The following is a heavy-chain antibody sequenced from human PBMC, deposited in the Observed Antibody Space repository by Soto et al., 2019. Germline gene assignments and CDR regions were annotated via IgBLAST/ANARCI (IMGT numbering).Heavy chain of an antibody. J-gene: IGHJ5*02. CDR2: ITTSSAYI. Sequence: EVQLVESGGGLVKPGGSLRLSCAASGFTFNTYDMNWVRQAPRKGLEWVSSITTSSAYIYYADSLKGRITISRDNAKNSLFLQMNNLRAEDTAVYYCVRSGTARLLRHSWFDTWGQGTLVTVSS. CDR3: VRSGTARLLRHSWFDT. CDR1: GFTFNTYD. V-gene: IGHV3-21*01. D-gene: IGHD2-21*01.